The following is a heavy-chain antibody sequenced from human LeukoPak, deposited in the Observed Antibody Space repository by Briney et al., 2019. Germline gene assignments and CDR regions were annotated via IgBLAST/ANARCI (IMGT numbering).Heavy chain of an antibody. D-gene: IGHD6-13*01. J-gene: IGHJ5*02. CDR1: GDSISGSTYY. CDR3: ARHGWRHLVDVWFDP. Sequence: SETLSLTCAVFGDSISGSTYYWGWLRQPPGKGLEWIGSIDDSGSTYYSPSIKSRVTISVDSSTNQFSLKLNSVTAADTAVYYCARHGWRHLVDVWFDPWGQGALDTVSS. V-gene: IGHV4-39*01. CDR2: IDDSGST.